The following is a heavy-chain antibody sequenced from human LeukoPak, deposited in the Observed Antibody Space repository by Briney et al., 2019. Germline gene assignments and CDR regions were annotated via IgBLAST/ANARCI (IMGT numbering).Heavy chain of an antibody. CDR3: ARGGGYYDSSGDRKDLSLLDY. V-gene: IGHV3-48*01. CDR1: GFTFNLYS. J-gene: IGHJ4*02. CDR2: ISSTSTTI. Sequence: GGSLRLSCAASGFTFNLYSMNWVRQAPGKGLEWLSYISSTSTTIYYADSVKGRFTISRDKAKSSLYLQMNSLRADDTAVYYCARGGGYYDSSGDRKDLSLLDYWGQGTLVTVSS. D-gene: IGHD3-22*01.